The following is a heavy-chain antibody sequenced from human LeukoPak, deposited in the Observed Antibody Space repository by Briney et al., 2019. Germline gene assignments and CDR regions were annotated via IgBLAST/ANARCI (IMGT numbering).Heavy chain of an antibody. CDR1: GLTFSSSW. D-gene: IGHD1-26*01. CDR3: AKDVGKWESLHFFDY. V-gene: IGHV3-23*01. Sequence: PGGSLRLSCAVSGLTFSSSWMDWVRQAPGKGLEWISGISGSGASTYYADSVKGRFTISRDDSRNTLYLQMNSLRGDDTDVYYCAKDVGKWESLHFFDYWGQGTLVTVSS. J-gene: IGHJ4*02. CDR2: ISGSGAST.